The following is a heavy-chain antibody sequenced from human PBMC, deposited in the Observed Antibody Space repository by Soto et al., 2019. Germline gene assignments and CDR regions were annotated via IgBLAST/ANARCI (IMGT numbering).Heavy chain of an antibody. CDR2: IYSGGST. V-gene: IGHV3-66*01. D-gene: IGHD1-26*01. Sequence: GGSLRLSCAASKFTVSSNYMSWVRQAPGKGLEWVSVIYSGGSTYYADSVKGRFTISRDNSKNTLYLQMNSLRAEDTAVYYCAKEELETSGSYSLQPFDYWGQGTLVTVSS. CDR3: AKEELETSGSYSLQPFDY. J-gene: IGHJ4*02. CDR1: KFTVSSNY.